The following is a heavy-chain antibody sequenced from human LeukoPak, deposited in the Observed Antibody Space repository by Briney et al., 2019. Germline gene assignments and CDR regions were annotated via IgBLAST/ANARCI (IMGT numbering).Heavy chain of an antibody. Sequence: SETPSLTCTVSGGSISSSGYYWGWIRQPPGKGLEWIGSIYYSGSTYYNPSLKSRVTISVDTSKNQFSLKLSSVTAADTAVYYCARHCDYDYDYILRFEGVPFAFDIWGQGTMVTVSS. J-gene: IGHJ3*02. D-gene: IGHD3-16*01. CDR1: GGSISSSGYY. CDR3: ARHCDYDYDYILRFEGVPFAFDI. CDR2: IYYSGST. V-gene: IGHV4-39*01.